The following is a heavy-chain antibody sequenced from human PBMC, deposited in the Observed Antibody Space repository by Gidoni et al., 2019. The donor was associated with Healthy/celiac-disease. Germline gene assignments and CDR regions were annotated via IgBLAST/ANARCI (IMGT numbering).Heavy chain of an antibody. V-gene: IGHV1-8*01. Sequence: QVQLVQSGAEVKKPGAAVKVSCKASGYNFTSYDINWVRQATGKGLEWMGWMNPNSGNTGYAQKFQGRVTMTRNTSISTAYMELSSLRSEDTAVYYCARGRFGVVKYGAFDPWGQGTLVTVSS. D-gene: IGHD3-3*01. CDR3: ARGRFGVVKYGAFDP. CDR1: GYNFTSYD. J-gene: IGHJ5*02. CDR2: MNPNSGNT.